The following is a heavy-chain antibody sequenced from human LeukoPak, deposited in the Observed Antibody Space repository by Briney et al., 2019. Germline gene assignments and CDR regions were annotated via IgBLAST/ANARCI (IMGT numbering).Heavy chain of an antibody. V-gene: IGHV3-73*01. Sequence: GGSLRLSCAASGFTFSNAWMSWVHQAPGKGLEWVGRIRSKANSYATAYAASVKGRFTISRDDSKNTAYLQMNSLKTEDTAVYYCTRQAGRGYYYYYYMDVWGKGTTVTVSS. CDR1: GFTFSNAW. CDR3: TRQAGRGYYYYYYMDV. J-gene: IGHJ6*03. CDR2: IRSKANSYAT.